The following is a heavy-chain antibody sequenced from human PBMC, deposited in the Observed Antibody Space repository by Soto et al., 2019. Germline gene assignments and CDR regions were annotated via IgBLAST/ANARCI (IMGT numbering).Heavy chain of an antibody. CDR1: GGSISSGGYY. J-gene: IGHJ4*02. D-gene: IGHD3-22*01. CDR3: ARFGYSTNIAIDY. V-gene: IGHV4-31*03. Sequence: SETLSLTCTVSGGSISSGGYYWSWIRQHPGKGLEWIGYIYYSGSTYYNPSLKSRVTISVDTSKNQFSLKLSSVTAADTAVYYCARFGYSTNIAIDYWGQGTLVTVSS. CDR2: IYYSGST.